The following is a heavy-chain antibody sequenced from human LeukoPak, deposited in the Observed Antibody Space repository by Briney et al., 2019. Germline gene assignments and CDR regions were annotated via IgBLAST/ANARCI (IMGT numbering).Heavy chain of an antibody. Sequence: ASVKVSCKASGYTFTDYFMHWVRQAPGQGLEWMGWINPHSGGTNYAQKFQGRVTMTRDTSISTAYMELSRLRSDDTAVYYCASILTGYHDSFDYWGQGTLVTVSS. D-gene: IGHD3-9*01. CDR3: ASILTGYHDSFDY. CDR1: GYTFTDYF. J-gene: IGHJ4*02. V-gene: IGHV1-2*02. CDR2: INPHSGGT.